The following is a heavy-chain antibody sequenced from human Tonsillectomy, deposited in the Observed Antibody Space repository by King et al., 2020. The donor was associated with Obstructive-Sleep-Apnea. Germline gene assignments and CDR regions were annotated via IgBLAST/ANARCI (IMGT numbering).Heavy chain of an antibody. CDR2: IYYSGST. CDR1: GGSISSGGYY. D-gene: IGHD7-27*01. J-gene: IGHJ4*02. Sequence: QLQESGPGLVKPSQTLSLTCTVSGGSISSGGYYWSWIRHHPGKSLQWIGYIYYSGSTYYNPSLKSRVTISVDTSKNQFSLKLRSVTAADTAVYYCARDRLGIFDYWGQGTPVTVSS. V-gene: IGHV4-31*03. CDR3: ARDRLGIFDY.